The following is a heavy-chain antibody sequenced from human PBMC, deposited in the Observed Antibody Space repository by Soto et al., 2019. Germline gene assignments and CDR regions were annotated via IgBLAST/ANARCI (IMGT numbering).Heavy chain of an antibody. CDR2: ISSSSSYI. CDR1: GFTFSSYS. V-gene: IGHV3-21*01. CDR3: ARDMGVGPRDYYYYGMDV. Sequence: GGSLRLSCAASGFTFSSYSMNWVRQAPGKGLEWVSSISSSSSYIYYADSVKGRFTISRDNAKNSLYLQMNSLRAEDTAVYYCARDMGVGPRDYYYYGMDVWGQGTTVTVSS. J-gene: IGHJ6*02. D-gene: IGHD1-26*01.